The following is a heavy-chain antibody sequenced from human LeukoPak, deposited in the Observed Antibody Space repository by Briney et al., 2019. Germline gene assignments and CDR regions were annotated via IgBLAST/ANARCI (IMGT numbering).Heavy chain of an antibody. Sequence: SETLSLTCTVSGGSISSYYWSWIRQPPGKGLEWIGYIYYSGSTNYNPSLKSRVTISVDTSKNQFSLKLSSVTAADTAVYYCARSYYYDSSGYSAAYFQHWGQGTLVTVSS. CDR2: IYYSGST. J-gene: IGHJ1*01. D-gene: IGHD3-22*01. CDR1: GGSISSYY. CDR3: ARSYYYDSSGYSAAYFQH. V-gene: IGHV4-59*01.